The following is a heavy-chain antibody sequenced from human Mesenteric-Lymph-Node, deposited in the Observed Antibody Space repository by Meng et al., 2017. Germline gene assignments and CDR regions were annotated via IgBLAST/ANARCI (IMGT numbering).Heavy chain of an antibody. CDR2: ISSSGSTI. D-gene: IGHD3-22*01. J-gene: IGHJ3*01. CDR3: AREFPYYYDSSSPRDAFDF. V-gene: IGHV3-48*03. Sequence: GESLKISCAASGFTFSSYEMNWVRQAPGKGLEWVSYISSSGSTIYYADSVKGRFTISRDNAKNSLYLQMNSLRAEDTAVYYCAREFPYYYDSSSPRDAFDFWGQGTMVTVSS. CDR1: GFTFSSYE.